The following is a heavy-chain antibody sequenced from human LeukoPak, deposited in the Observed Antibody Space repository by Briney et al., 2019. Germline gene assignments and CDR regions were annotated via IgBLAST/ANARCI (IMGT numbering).Heavy chain of an antibody. CDR1: GFTFSDHW. V-gene: IGHV3-7*01. Sequence: GGSLRLSCAASGFTFSDHWMSWVRQAPGKGLEWVANIKQDGSEKYYVDSVKGRFTISRDNAKNSLYLQMNSLRAEDTAVYYCARDLEGSGSFYRPSYDYWGQGTLVTVSS. CDR3: ARDLEGSGSFYRPSYDY. J-gene: IGHJ4*02. D-gene: IGHD3-10*01. CDR2: IKQDGSEK.